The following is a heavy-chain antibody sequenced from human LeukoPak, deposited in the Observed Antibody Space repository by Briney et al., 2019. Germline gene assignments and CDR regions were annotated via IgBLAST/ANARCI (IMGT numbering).Heavy chain of an antibody. CDR2: IYPGDSDT. CDR3: ARHQYYYDTRGCYIDY. D-gene: IGHD3-22*01. CDR1: GYIFSSYW. J-gene: IGHJ4*02. V-gene: IGHV5-51*01. Sequence: PGESLKISCKGSGYIFSSYWIGWVRQMPGEGLEWMGIIYPGDSDTRYSPSFQGQVTISADKSISTAYLQWSSLRASDTAMYYCARHQYYYDTRGCYIDYWGQGTLVTVSS.